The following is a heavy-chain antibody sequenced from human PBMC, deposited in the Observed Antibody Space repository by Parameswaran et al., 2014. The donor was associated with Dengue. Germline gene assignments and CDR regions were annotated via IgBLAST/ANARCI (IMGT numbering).Heavy chain of an antibody. D-gene: IGHD2-2*01. Sequence: PGASVKVSCKASGYTYTNYGISWVRQAPGQGLEWMGWISAYNGNTNYAQKLQGRVTMTTDTSTSTAYMELRSLRSDDTAVYYCARDRYCSSTSCSNTYYFYGMDVWAKDTVTVS. V-gene: IGHV1-18*01. CDR1: GYTYTNYG. J-gene: IGHJ6*02. CDR2: ISAYNGNT. CDR3: ARDRYCSSTSCSNTYYFYGMDV.